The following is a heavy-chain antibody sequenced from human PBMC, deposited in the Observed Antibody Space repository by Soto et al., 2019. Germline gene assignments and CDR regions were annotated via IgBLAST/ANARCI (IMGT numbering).Heavy chain of an antibody. CDR2: IIPVFRTA. D-gene: IGHD5-12*01. V-gene: IGHV1-69*12. J-gene: IGHJ6*02. Sequence: QVQLVQSGAEVKKPGSSVKVSCKASGGTFNTYAISWVRQAPGHGLEWMGGIIPVFRTADYAQKFQGRVMIIADDSTSTAYVELSSLTSEATAVYYCEIVKERQRLGGYYYYAKDVWGQGTTVIVSS. CDR3: EIVKERQRLGGYYYYAKDV. CDR1: GGTFNTYA.